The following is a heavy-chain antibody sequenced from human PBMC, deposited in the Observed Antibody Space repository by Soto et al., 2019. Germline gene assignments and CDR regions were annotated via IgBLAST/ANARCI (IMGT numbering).Heavy chain of an antibody. Sequence: QVQLVQSGAEVKKPGSSVKVSCKASGGTFSSYAISWVRQAPGQGLEWMGGIIPIFDTADYAQKFQVRVTISADESTNTVYMELRSLRSEDTAVYYCAGHSSGVPGYYYGMDVWGQGTTVTVSS. CDR1: GGTFSSYA. CDR2: IIPIFDTA. D-gene: IGHD3-22*01. V-gene: IGHV1-69*12. CDR3: AGHSSGVPGYYYGMDV. J-gene: IGHJ6*02.